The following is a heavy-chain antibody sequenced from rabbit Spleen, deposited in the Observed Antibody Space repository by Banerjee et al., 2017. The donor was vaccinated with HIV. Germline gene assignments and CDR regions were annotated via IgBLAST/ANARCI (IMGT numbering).Heavy chain of an antibody. CDR2: IYAGGSSST. V-gene: IGHV1S45*01. D-gene: IGHD1-1*01. Sequence: EESGGDLVKPEGSLTLTCTASGFTLSTYWICWVRQAPGKGLEWIACIYAGGSSSTYYASWAKGRFTISRSSSTTVDLKMTSVTGADTATYFCARDGSGSGYNYVDLWGPGTLVT. J-gene: IGHJ4*01. CDR1: GFTLSTYW. CDR3: ARDGSGSGYNYVDL.